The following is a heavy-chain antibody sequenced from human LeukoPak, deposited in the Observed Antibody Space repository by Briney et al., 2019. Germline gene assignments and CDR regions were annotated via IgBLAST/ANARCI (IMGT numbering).Heavy chain of an antibody. Sequence: GRSLRLSCAASGFTFDDYAMHWVRQAPGKGLEWVSDISWNSGSIGYADSVKGRFTISRDNAKNSLYLQMNSLRAEDMALYYCAKNWGADYGDNPCYFDYGGPGTLVTLPS. CDR2: ISWNSGSI. CDR1: GFTFDDYA. CDR3: AKNWGADYGDNPCYFDY. J-gene: IGHJ4*02. V-gene: IGHV3-9*03. D-gene: IGHD4-23*01.